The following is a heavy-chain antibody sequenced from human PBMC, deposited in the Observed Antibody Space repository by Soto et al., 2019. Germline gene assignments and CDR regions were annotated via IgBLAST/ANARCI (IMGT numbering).Heavy chain of an antibody. V-gene: IGHV1-18*01. CDR3: ARAAYCSGGSCAPEYFQH. Sequence: QVQLVQSGAEVKKPGASVKVSCRASGYAFTIFAISWVRQAPGQGLEWMGWISAYNGNTNYAQKXQGRVTMTTDXXTXTXXMEVRSLTSDDTAVYYCARAAYCSGGSCAPEYFQHWGQGTLVTVSS. CDR1: GYAFTIFA. D-gene: IGHD2-15*01. J-gene: IGHJ1*01. CDR2: ISAYNGNT.